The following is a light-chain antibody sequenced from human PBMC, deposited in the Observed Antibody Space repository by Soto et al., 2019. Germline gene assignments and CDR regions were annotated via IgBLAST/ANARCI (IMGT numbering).Light chain of an antibody. J-gene: IGLJ1*01. Sequence: QSVLTQPASVSGSPGQSITISCTGTSSDVGAYNYVSWYQQHPGKAPELIIYDVSNRPSGVSNRFSGSKSGNTASLTISGLHAEDEADYHCSSHTTSNTYVFGTGTKLTVL. CDR2: DVS. CDR3: SSHTTSNTYV. CDR1: SSDVGAYNY. V-gene: IGLV2-14*01.